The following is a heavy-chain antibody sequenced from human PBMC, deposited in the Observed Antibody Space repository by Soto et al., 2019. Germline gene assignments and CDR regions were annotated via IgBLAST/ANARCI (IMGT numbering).Heavy chain of an antibody. D-gene: IGHD6-13*01. Sequence: SETLSLTCTVSGGSISSSSYYWGWIRQPPGKGLEWIGSIYYSGSTYYNPSLRGQVTVSVDMSKNQFSLTLSSVTAADTAVYYFARRVCGSSWYCLSWFDPWGQGTLVTVSS. CDR3: ARRVCGSSWYCLSWFDP. CDR1: GGSISSSSYY. V-gene: IGHV4-39*01. CDR2: IYYSGST. J-gene: IGHJ5*02.